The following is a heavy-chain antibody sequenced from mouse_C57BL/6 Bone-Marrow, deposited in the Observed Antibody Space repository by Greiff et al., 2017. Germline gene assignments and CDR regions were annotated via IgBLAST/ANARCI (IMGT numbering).Heavy chain of an antibody. D-gene: IGHD1-1*01. J-gene: IGHJ3*01. Sequence: VQLVESGAELVRPGASVTLSCKASGYTFTDYEMHWVKQTPVHGLEWIGAIDPETGGTAYNQKFKGKAILTADKSSSTAYMGLRSLTSEDSAVYYCTRSGYYGSSYGWGQGTLVTVSA. V-gene: IGHV1-15*01. CDR3: TRSGYYGSSYG. CDR1: GYTFTDYE. CDR2: IDPETGGT.